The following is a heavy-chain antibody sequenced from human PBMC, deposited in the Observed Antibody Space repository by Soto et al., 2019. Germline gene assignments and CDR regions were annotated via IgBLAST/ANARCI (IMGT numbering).Heavy chain of an antibody. J-gene: IGHJ4*02. Sequence: GASVKVSCKVSGYTLTELSMHWVRQAPGKGLEWMGGFDPEDGETIYAQKFQGRVTMTEDTSTDTAYMELSSLRSEDTAVYYCETISADDFWSGYYEYWGQGTLVTVYS. CDR3: ETISADDFWSGYYEY. CDR2: FDPEDGET. D-gene: IGHD3-3*01. CDR1: GYTLTELS. V-gene: IGHV1-24*01.